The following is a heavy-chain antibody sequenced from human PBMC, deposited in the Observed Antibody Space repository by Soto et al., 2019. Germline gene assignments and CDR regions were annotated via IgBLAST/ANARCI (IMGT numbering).Heavy chain of an antibody. Sequence: QVQLVQSGVEVKKPGASVKVSCKASGYTFTSYDINWVRQATGQGLEWMGWMNPNSGNTGYAQKFQGRVTMTRNTSISTAYMELGSLRSEDTAVYYCARERGAAGSNSFDPWGQGTLVIVSS. CDR2: MNPNSGNT. V-gene: IGHV1-8*01. CDR1: GYTFTSYD. J-gene: IGHJ5*02. CDR3: ARERGAAGSNSFDP. D-gene: IGHD6-13*01.